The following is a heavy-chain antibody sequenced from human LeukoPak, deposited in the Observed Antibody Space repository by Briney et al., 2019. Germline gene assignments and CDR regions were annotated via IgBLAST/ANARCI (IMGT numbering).Heavy chain of an antibody. CDR3: TRGRDTTGYFVY. D-gene: IGHD3-22*01. V-gene: IGHV7-4-1*02. CDR1: GYTFTGYY. CDR2: IDTNTGNP. Sequence: ASVKVSCTASGYTFTGYYMHWVRLAPGQGLEWMGWIDTNTGNPTYAQGFAGRFVFSLDTSVTTTYLQISSLKAEDTAVYFCTRGRDTTGYFVYWGQGTLVTVSS. J-gene: IGHJ4*02.